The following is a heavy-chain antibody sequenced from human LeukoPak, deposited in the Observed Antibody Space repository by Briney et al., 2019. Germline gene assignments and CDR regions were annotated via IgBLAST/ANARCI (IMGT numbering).Heavy chain of an antibody. V-gene: IGHV4-30-2*01. CDR2: IYHSGST. J-gene: IGHJ4*02. CDR1: GGSISSGGYS. D-gene: IGHD4-11*01. Sequence: SETLSLTCAVSGGSISSGGYSWSWLRQPPGQGLEWIGYIYHSGSTYYNPSLKSRVTISVDRSKNQFSLKLSSVTAADTAVYYCARGYSNYLDYWGQGTLVTVSS. CDR3: ARGYSNYLDY.